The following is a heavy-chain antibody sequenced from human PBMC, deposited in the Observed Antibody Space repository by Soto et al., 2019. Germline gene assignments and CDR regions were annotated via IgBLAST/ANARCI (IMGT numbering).Heavy chain of an antibody. D-gene: IGHD2-2*01. Sequence: EVQLVESGGGLIQPGGSLRLSCAASGFTVSSNYMSWVRQAPGKGLEWVSVIYSGGSTYYADSVKGRFTISRDNSKNTLYLQMNSLRAEDTAVYYCARSPSYQLLRYYYYYGMDVWGQGTTVTVSS. CDR2: IYSGGST. J-gene: IGHJ6*02. CDR3: ARSPSYQLLRYYYYYGMDV. V-gene: IGHV3-53*01. CDR1: GFTVSSNY.